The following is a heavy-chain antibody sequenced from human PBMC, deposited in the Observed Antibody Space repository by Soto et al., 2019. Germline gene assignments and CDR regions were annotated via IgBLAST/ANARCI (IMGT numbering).Heavy chain of an antibody. CDR3: AKDKYTDSVRKVWFFDY. V-gene: IGHV3-23*01. CDR2: ISANGGIT. Sequence: VQLLESGGGLVQPGGSLRLSCAASGFTFSKYAMSWVRLAPGKGLEWVSSISANGGITDYADSVKGRFTISRDNFQNILSLQMDSLTGDDTALYFCAKDKYTDSVRKVWFFDYWGRGTLVTVSS. D-gene: IGHD2-15*01. J-gene: IGHJ2*01. CDR1: GFTFSKYA.